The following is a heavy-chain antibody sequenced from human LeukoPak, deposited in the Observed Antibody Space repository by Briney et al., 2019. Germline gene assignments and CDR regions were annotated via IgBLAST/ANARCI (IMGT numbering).Heavy chain of an antibody. Sequence: GGSLRLSCAASGFTFSSYSMNWVRQAPGKGLEWVSSISSSSSYIYYADSVKGRFTISRDNAKNSLYLQMNSLRAGDTAVYYCGRYSGRLPSDALDIWGQGTMVTVSS. D-gene: IGHD1-26*01. CDR2: ISSSSSYI. CDR3: GRYSGRLPSDALDI. CDR1: GFTFSSYS. J-gene: IGHJ3*02. V-gene: IGHV3-21*01.